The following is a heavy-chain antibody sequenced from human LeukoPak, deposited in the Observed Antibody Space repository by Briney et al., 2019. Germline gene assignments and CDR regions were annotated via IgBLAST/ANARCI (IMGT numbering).Heavy chain of an antibody. J-gene: IGHJ4*02. V-gene: IGHV1-69*04. Sequence: SVKVSCKASGGTFSSYAISWVRQAPGQGLEWMGRIIPILGIANYAQKFQGRVTITADKSTSTAYMELSSLRSEDTAVYYCARDESYSSGWYWWVYWGQGTLVTVSS. CDR2: IIPILGIA. CDR1: GGTFSSYA. D-gene: IGHD6-19*01. CDR3: ARDESYSSGWYWWVY.